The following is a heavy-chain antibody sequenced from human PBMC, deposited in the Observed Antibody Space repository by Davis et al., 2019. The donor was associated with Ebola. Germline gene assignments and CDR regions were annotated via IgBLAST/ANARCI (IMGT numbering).Heavy chain of an antibody. CDR1: GFTFSSYS. V-gene: IGHV3-30-3*01. J-gene: IGHJ4*02. Sequence: GESLKISCAASGFTFSSYSMHWVRQAPGKGLEWVTLISYDGSNKFYADSVKGRFTISRDNSKSTLYLQMNSLRVEDTAVYYCAKGNRVTYQYDSGDDYWGQGTLVTVSS. CDR3: AKGNRVTYQYDSGDDY. CDR2: ISYDGSNK. D-gene: IGHD3-22*01.